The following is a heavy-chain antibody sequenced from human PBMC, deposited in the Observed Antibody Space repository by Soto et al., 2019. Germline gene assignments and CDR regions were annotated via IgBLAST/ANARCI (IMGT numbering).Heavy chain of an antibody. V-gene: IGHV3-30-3*01. CDR2: ISYDGSNK. D-gene: IGHD6-19*01. J-gene: IGHJ6*02. Sequence: QVQLVESGGGVVQPGRSLRLSCAASGFTFSSYAMHWVRQAPGKGLEWVAVISYDGSNKYYADSVKGRFTISRDNSKNTLYLQMNSLRAEDTAVYYCARDGGSGWYLPFYYYYYGMDVWGQGTTVTVS. CDR3: ARDGGSGWYLPFYYYYYGMDV. CDR1: GFTFSSYA.